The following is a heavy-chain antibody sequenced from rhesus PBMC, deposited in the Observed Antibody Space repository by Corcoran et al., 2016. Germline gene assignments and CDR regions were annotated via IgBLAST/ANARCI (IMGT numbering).Heavy chain of an antibody. Sequence: QVQLQESGPGVVKPSETLSLTCAVSGGTISRGYYYWSWIRQPPGKGLEVSGGIYRNSKKTNYNPSLKSRVTISKDTSKNQFSLKLSSVTATDTAVYYCAREAAGTVFDYWGQGVLVTVSS. CDR1: GGTISRGYYY. CDR3: AREAAGTVFDY. D-gene: IGHD5-24*01. V-gene: IGHV4S12*01. J-gene: IGHJ4*01. CDR2: IYRNSKKT.